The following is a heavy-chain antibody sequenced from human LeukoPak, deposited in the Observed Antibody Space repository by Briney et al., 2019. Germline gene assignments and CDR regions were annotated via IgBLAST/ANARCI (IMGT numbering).Heavy chain of an antibody. CDR3: ASSADSSGYYDY. CDR2: IIPTFGTA. V-gene: IGHV1-69*01. J-gene: IGHJ4*02. CDR1: GGTFSSYA. D-gene: IGHD3-22*01. Sequence: PWVKLSCKASGGTFSSYAISCVRQAPGQGLKSMGGIIPTFGTAHYAQKFQGGVTLTSQESTTTANIDRSSLRSEDTALYYCASSADSSGYYDYWGQGTLLTVSS.